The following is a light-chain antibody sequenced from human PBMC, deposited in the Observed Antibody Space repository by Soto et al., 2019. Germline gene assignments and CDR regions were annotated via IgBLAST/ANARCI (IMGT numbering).Light chain of an antibody. CDR1: SGHSSYA. V-gene: IGLV4-69*01. CDR3: QTWVTGIQV. CDR2: LNNDGSH. J-gene: IGLJ1*01. Sequence: QSVLTQSPSASASLGASVKLTCTLSSGHSSYAIAWHQQQPEKGPRYLMRLNNDGSHSKGDGIPDRFSGSSSGAERYLTISSLQSEDEADYYCQTWVTGIQVFGTGTKLTVL.